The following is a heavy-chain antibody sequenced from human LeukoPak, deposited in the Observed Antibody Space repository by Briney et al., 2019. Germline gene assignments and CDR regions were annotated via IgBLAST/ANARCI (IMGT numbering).Heavy chain of an antibody. J-gene: IGHJ4*02. CDR3: LRGAYGEVFDY. CDR1: GYSFTTYG. V-gene: IGHV1-18*01. D-gene: IGHD4-17*01. CDR2: ININKGKT. Sequence: ASVKVSCKASGYSFTTYGITWVRQAPGQVLEWMGWININKGKTNYAQKFQGRVTMTEDTSTNTAYMDLTSLRSDDTAVYHCLRGAYGEVFDYWGQGTLVTVSS.